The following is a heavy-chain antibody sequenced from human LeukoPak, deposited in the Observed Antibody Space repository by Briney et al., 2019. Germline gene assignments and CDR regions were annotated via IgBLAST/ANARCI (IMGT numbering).Heavy chain of an antibody. Sequence: GGSLRLSCAASGFTFSSYGMHWVRQAPGKGLEWVAVIWYDGSNKYYADSVKGRFTISRDNSKNTLYLQMNSLRAEDTAVYYCAREIYYGSESYDCFDYWGQGTLVTVSS. CDR2: IWYDGSNK. V-gene: IGHV3-33*01. J-gene: IGHJ4*02. CDR1: GFTFSSYG. CDR3: AREIYYGSESYDCFDY. D-gene: IGHD3-10*01.